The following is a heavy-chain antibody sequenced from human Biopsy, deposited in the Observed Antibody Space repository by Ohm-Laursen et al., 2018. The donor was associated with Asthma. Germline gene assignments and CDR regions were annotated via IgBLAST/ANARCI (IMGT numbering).Heavy chain of an antibody. D-gene: IGHD3-22*01. Sequence: TLSLTWPVSYGSITSGGYYWTWIRQHPGKGLEWIGFIYYSGSTYYNPSPKSRVSISIDTSKNQFSLKLSSVTAADTAVYYCARAQDYYDSRGYYRSFDYWGQGTLVTVSS. CDR1: YGSITSGGYY. J-gene: IGHJ4*02. V-gene: IGHV4-31*02. CDR3: ARAQDYYDSRGYYRSFDY. CDR2: IYYSGST.